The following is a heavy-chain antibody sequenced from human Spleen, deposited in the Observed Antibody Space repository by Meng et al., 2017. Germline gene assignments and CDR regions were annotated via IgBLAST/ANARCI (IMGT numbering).Heavy chain of an antibody. Sequence: GESLKISCAASGFTFSSYWMHWVRQAPGKGLVWVSRINSDGSSTSYADSVKGRFTISRDNAKNTLYLQMNSLRAEDTAVYYCARDDCTPGSYDRGLRWGQGTLVTVSS. V-gene: IGHV3-74*01. CDR2: INSDGSST. CDR1: GFTFSSYW. J-gene: IGHJ4*02. D-gene: IGHD3-22*01. CDR3: ARDDCTPGSYDRGLR.